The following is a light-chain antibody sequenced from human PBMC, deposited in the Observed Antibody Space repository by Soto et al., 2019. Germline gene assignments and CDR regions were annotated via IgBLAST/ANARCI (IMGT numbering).Light chain of an antibody. Sequence: QCALTQPPSASGSPGQSVTISCTGTSNSVGGYNYVSWYQQHPGKAPKLMIYEVSKRPSGVPDRFSGSKSGNTASLTVSGLQAEDEADYYCSSYAGSNNYVFGTGTKLTVL. V-gene: IGLV2-8*01. CDR1: SNSVGGYNY. CDR2: EVS. J-gene: IGLJ1*01. CDR3: SSYAGSNNYV.